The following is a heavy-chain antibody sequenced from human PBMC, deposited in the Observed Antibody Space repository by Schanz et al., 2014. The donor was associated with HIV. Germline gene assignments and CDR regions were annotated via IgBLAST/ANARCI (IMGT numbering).Heavy chain of an antibody. Sequence: QVQLAESGGGVVRPGRSLRLSCAASGFTFDSFGMHWVRQAPGKGLEWVAVISYDGRNKYQAASVKGRFTVSRDNAKNTVYLQMKSLRVEDTAVYYCARDRENYYDSSGYDWYFDLWGRGTLVTVSS. D-gene: IGHD3-22*01. J-gene: IGHJ2*01. CDR3: ARDRENYYDSSGYDWYFDL. CDR2: ISYDGRNK. CDR1: GFTFDSFG. V-gene: IGHV3-30*03.